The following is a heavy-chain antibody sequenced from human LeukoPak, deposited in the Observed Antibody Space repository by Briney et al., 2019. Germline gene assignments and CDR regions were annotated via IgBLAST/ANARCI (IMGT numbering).Heavy chain of an antibody. V-gene: IGHV4-34*01. CDR2: INHSGST. Sequence: SETLSLTCAVYGGSFSGYYWSWIRQPPGKGLEWIGEINHSGSTNYNPSLKSRVTISVDTSKNQFSLKLSSVTAADTAVYYCARGKTGRRFDYWGQGTLVTVSS. CDR3: ARGKTGRRFDY. D-gene: IGHD7-27*01. CDR1: GGSFSGYY. J-gene: IGHJ4*02.